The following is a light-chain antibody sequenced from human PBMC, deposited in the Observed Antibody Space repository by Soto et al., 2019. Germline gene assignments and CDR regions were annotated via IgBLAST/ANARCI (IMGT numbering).Light chain of an antibody. CDR3: GSYRSSNTLVV. V-gene: IGLV2-14*01. CDR1: SRDIGNYNY. J-gene: IGLJ3*02. Sequence: QSALTQPASVSGSPGQSITISCTGTSRDIGNYNYVSWYQQLPGKPPKLVIYEVSNRPSGISDRFSGSKSGQTASLTISGLQTEDEADYFCGSYRSSNTLVVFGGGTKLTVL. CDR2: EVS.